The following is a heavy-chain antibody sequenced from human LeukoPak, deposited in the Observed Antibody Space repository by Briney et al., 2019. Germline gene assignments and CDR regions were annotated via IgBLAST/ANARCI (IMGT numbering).Heavy chain of an antibody. J-gene: IGHJ5*02. Sequence: SETLSLTCAIYGGSFSGYDWSWIRQSPEKGLEWIREITHSGTTNYKSSLKSRITISLDTSKNQFSLNLSSVTAADTAVYYCARALGTEAGRGWFDPWGQGTLVTVSS. D-gene: IGHD6-19*01. CDR3: ARALGTEAGRGWFDP. CDR1: GGSFSGYD. V-gene: IGHV4-34*01. CDR2: ITHSGTT.